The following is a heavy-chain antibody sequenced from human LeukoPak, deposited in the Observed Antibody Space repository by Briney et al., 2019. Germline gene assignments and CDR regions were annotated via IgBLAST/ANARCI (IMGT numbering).Heavy chain of an antibody. CDR3: ARGPGHYYYYYYMDV. Sequence: TGRSLRLSCAASGFTLSSYAMHWVRQAPGKGLEWVAVISYDGSNKYYADSVKGRFTISRDNAKNSLYLQMNSLRAEDTAVYYCARGPGHYYYYYYMDVWGKGTTVTVSS. V-gene: IGHV3-30*04. CDR2: ISYDGSNK. J-gene: IGHJ6*03. CDR1: GFTLSSYA.